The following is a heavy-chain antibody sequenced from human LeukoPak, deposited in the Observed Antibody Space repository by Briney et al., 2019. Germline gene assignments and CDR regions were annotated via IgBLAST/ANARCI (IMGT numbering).Heavy chain of an antibody. V-gene: IGHV4-34*01. Sequence: TSETLSLTCAVYGGSFSGYYWSWIRQPPGKGLEWIGEINHSGSTNYNPSLKSRVTISVDTSKNQFSLKLSSVTAADTAVYYCARDSGPNYYYYYGMDVWGQGTTVTVSS. CDR3: ARDSGPNYYYYYGMDV. D-gene: IGHD5-12*01. CDR1: GGSFSGYY. J-gene: IGHJ6*02. CDR2: INHSGST.